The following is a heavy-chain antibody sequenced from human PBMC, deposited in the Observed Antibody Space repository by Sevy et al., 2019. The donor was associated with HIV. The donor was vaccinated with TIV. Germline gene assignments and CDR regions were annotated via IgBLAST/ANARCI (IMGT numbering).Heavy chain of an antibody. CDR1: GYTFTSYG. Sequence: ASVKVSCKASGYTFTSYGISWVRQAPGQGLEWMGWISAYNGNTNYAQKLQGRVTMTTDTSTSTAYMELRSLRSDDTAVYYCARGDYVWGSYRDPVDYWGQGTLVTVSS. CDR2: ISAYNGNT. CDR3: ARGDYVWGSYRDPVDY. V-gene: IGHV1-18*01. J-gene: IGHJ4*02. D-gene: IGHD3-16*02.